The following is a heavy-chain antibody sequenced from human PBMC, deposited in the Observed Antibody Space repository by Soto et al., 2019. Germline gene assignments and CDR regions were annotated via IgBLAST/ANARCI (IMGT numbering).Heavy chain of an antibody. D-gene: IGHD3-22*01. CDR1: GGSFSGYY. CDR3: ARQTYYYDSSGYYLSPFDY. J-gene: IGHJ4*02. V-gene: IGHV4-34*01. CDR2: INHSGST. Sequence: LSLTCAVYGGSFSGYYWSWIRQPPGKGLEWIGEINHSGSTNYNPSLKSRVTISVDTSKNQFSLKLSSVTAADTAVYYCARQTYYYDSSGYYLSPFDYWGQGTLVTVSS.